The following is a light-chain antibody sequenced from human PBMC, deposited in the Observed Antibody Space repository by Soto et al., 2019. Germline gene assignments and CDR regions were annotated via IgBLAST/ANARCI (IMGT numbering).Light chain of an antibody. Sequence: EILLTQSQGTLSLSPGESATLSCRASQSVSSEYLAWYQQKPDQAPRLLIYGASSRATGIPDRFSGSGSGTDFTLTISSLEPEDFAAYYCQQRSDWPLTFGGGTKVDIK. CDR2: GAS. CDR3: QQRSDWPLT. CDR1: QSVSSEY. V-gene: IGKV3D-20*02. J-gene: IGKJ4*01.